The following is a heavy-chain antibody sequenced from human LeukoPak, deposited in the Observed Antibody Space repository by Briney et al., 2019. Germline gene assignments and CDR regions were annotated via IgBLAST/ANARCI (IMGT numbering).Heavy chain of an antibody. CDR3: ARDVLGAIDY. CDR2: ISSSSSYI. Sequence: GGSLRLSCAAFGFTFSSYSMNWVRQAPGKGLEWVSSISSSSSYIYYADSVKGRFTISRDNAKNSLYLQMNSLRAEDTAVYYCARDVLGAIDYWGQGTLVTVSS. V-gene: IGHV3-21*01. J-gene: IGHJ4*02. CDR1: GFTFSSYS. D-gene: IGHD1-26*01.